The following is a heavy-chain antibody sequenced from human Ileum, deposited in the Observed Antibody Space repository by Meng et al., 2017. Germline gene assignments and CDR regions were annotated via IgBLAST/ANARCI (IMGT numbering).Heavy chain of an antibody. CDR3: ATYGSGFTPPLDP. Sequence: QVQLQESGPGLVKPSGTLSLTCAVSGGSISNGKWWSWVRQPPGKGLEWIGEISQSGTTSYYPSLNSRVSISLDKANNHLSLTLTSVTAADTAVYYCATYGSGFTPPLDPWGQGILVTVSS. CDR2: ISQSGTT. V-gene: IGHV4-4*02. CDR1: GGSISNGKW. D-gene: IGHD3-10*01. J-gene: IGHJ5*02.